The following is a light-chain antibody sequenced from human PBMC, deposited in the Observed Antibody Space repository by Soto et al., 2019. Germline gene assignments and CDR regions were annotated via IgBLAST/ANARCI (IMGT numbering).Light chain of an antibody. V-gene: IGLV1-44*01. CDR1: SSNIGSNT. CDR3: AAWDDSLNGPV. J-gene: IGLJ2*01. Sequence: QSVLTQPTSASGTPGQRVTISCSGSSSNIGSNTVNWYQQLPGTAPKLLMYSNNQRPSGIPDRFSGSKSGTSASLAISGLQSEDDADYYCAAWDDSLNGPVFGGGTKLTVL. CDR2: SNN.